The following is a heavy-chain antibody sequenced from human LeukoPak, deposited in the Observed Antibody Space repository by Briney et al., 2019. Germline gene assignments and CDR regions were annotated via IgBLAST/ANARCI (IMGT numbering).Heavy chain of an antibody. J-gene: IGHJ4*02. CDR2: IIPIFGTA. Sequence: GASVKVSCKASGGTFSSYAISWVRQAPGQGLEWMGGIIPIFGTANYAQKFQGRVTITADESTSTAYMELSSLRSEDTAVYYCARGGHYDFWSGLDYWGQGTLVTVSS. D-gene: IGHD3-3*01. CDR3: ARGGHYDFWSGLDY. V-gene: IGHV1-69*13. CDR1: GGTFSSYA.